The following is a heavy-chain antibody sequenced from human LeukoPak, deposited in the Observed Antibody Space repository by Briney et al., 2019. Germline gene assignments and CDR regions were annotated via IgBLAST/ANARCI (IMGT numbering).Heavy chain of an antibody. CDR2: IYTSGST. V-gene: IGHV4-61*02. D-gene: IGHD3-10*01. Sequence: TSETLSLTCTVSGGSISSGSYYWSWMRQPAGKGMEWIGRIYTSGSTNYNPSLKSRVTISVDTSKNQFSLKLSSVTAADTAVYYCARGLSTTYYYGSEFDYWGQGTLVTVSS. CDR1: GGSISSGSYY. J-gene: IGHJ4*02. CDR3: ARGLSTTYYYGSEFDY.